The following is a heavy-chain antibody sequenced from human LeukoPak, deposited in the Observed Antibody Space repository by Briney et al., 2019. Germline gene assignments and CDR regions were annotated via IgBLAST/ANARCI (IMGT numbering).Heavy chain of an antibody. D-gene: IGHD6-19*01. V-gene: IGHV3-9*01. CDR2: ISWNSGSI. CDR3: AKDVRRSGWYGAFDI. J-gene: IGHJ3*02. Sequence: PGGSLRLSCAASGFTFDDYAMHWVRQAPGKGLEWVSGISWNSGSIGYADSVKGRFTISRDNAKNSLYLQMNSLRAEDTALYYCAKDVRRSGWYGAFDIWGQGTMVTVSS. CDR1: GFTFDDYA.